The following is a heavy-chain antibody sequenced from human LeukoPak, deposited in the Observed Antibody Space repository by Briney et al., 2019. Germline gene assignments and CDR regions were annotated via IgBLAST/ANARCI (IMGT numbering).Heavy chain of an antibody. D-gene: IGHD3-16*01. CDR1: GGSISSGDYY. J-gene: IGHJ4*02. CDR3: ARAGLGRFLRILDY. Sequence: SETLSLTCTVSGGSISSGDYYWSWIRQPPGKGLEWIGYIYYSGSTYYNPPLKSRVTISVDTSKNQFSLKLSSVTAADTAVCYCARAGLGRFLRILDYWGQGTLVTVSS. CDR2: IYYSGST. V-gene: IGHV4-30-4*08.